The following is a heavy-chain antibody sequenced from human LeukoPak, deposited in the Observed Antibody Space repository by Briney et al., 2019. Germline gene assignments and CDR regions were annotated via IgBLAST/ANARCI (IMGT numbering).Heavy chain of an antibody. D-gene: IGHD3-9*01. J-gene: IGHJ4*02. CDR1: GFTFSSYG. V-gene: IGHV3-30*18. Sequence: PGGSLRLSCAASGFTFSSYGMHWVRQAPGKGLEWLAVFSYNGVDTYYRDSVKGRFTISRDNSKNTLYLQMNSLRAEDTAVYYCVKGRTSPIFSLADYWGQGTLVTVSS. CDR3: VKGRTSPIFSLADY. CDR2: FSYNGVDT.